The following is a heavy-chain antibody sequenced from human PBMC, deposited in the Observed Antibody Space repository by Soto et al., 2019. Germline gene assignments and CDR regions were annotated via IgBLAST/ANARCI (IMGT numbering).Heavy chain of an antibody. Sequence: SETLSLTCTVSGGSIRDYFWTWIRQPPGKGLEWIGYIYYSGRTNYNPSLKSRVSTSVDTSKNHFSLQLRSVTAADTAVYYCARVGGDDFGDSGGFDYWGQGTLVTVSS. CDR1: GGSIRDYF. D-gene: IGHD4-17*01. CDR3: ARVGGDDFGDSGGFDY. J-gene: IGHJ4*02. CDR2: IYYSGRT. V-gene: IGHV4-59*01.